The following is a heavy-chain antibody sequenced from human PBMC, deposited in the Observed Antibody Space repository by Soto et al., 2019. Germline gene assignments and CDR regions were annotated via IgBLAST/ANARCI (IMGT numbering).Heavy chain of an antibody. V-gene: IGHV3-23*01. D-gene: IGHD7-27*01. Sequence: EVQVLESGGGLVQPGGSLRLSCAGSGFTFINYAMNWVRQAPGKGLEWVSSISGGGDAAFFPDSVRGRFTISRDNSKNTVTLQRNRLGVDDTAVYYCERKILGSTTRPNYWYFDLWGRGTLVTVSS. CDR1: GFTFINYA. J-gene: IGHJ2*01. CDR3: ERKILGSTTRPNYWYFDL. CDR2: ISGGGDAA.